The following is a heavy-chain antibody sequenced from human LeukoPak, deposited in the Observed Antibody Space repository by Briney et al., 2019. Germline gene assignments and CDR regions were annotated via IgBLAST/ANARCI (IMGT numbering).Heavy chain of an antibody. CDR1: GGTFSSYA. Sequence: AASVKVSCKASGGTFSSYAISWVRQAPGQGLEWMGGIIPIFGTANYAQKFQGRVTITADKSTSTAYMELSSLRSEDTAVYYCARAPLGRYDSSGYPWGRGTLVTVSS. J-gene: IGHJ5*02. CDR2: IIPIFGTA. V-gene: IGHV1-69*06. D-gene: IGHD3-22*01. CDR3: ARAPLGRYDSSGYP.